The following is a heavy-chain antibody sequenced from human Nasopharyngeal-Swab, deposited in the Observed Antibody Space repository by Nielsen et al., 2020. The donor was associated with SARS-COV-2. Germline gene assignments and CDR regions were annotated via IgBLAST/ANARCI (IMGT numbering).Heavy chain of an antibody. Sequence: GGSLRLSCAASGFTFDDYTMHWVRQAPGKGLEWVSLISWDGGSTYYADSVKGRFTISRDNSKNSLYLQMNSLRAEDTAVYYCAKGYDFWSGYLVDYWGQGTLVTVSS. CDR2: ISWDGGST. J-gene: IGHJ4*02. CDR1: GFTFDDYT. V-gene: IGHV3-43*01. CDR3: AKGYDFWSGYLVDY. D-gene: IGHD3-3*01.